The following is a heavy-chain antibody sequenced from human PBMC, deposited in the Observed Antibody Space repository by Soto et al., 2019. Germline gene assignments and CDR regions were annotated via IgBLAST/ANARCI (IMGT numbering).Heavy chain of an antibody. CDR2: ISGSGST. V-gene: IGHV4-59*01. Sequence: PXGTLALTFSVSGGSISGYYGSWIRQPPGKGLEWIGYISGSGSTNYNPSLNSRVTILVDTSKNQFSLGLNSVTAADTAIYYCARVLKGANYYGYVDKWGQGTLVTVSS. CDR1: GGSISGYY. D-gene: IGHD3-10*01. J-gene: IGHJ4*02. CDR3: ARVLKGANYYGYVDK.